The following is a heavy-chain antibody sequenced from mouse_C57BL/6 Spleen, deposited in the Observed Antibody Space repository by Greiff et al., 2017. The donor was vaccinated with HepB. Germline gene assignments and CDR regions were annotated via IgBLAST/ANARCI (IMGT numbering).Heavy chain of an antibody. CDR1: GFNIKNTY. D-gene: IGHD2-1*01. Sequence: EVQLQQSVAELVRPGASVKLSCTASGFNIKNTYMHWVKQRPEQGLEWIGRIDPANGNTKYAPKFQGKATITADTSSNTAYLQLSSLTSGDTAIYYFAPIYYGNCVAWVAYWGQGTLVTVSA. J-gene: IGHJ3*01. V-gene: IGHV14-3*01. CDR3: APIYYGNCVAWVAY. CDR2: IDPANGNT.